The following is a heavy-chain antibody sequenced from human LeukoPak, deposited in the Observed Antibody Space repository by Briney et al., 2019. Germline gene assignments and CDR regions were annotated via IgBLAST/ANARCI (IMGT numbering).Heavy chain of an antibody. Sequence: GGSLRLSCAASGLTFSSYSMNWVRQAPGKGLEWVSSISSSSSYIYYADSVKGRFTISRDNAKNSLYLQMNSLRAEDTAVYYCARDRGRPGYCSSTSCYHHWFDPWGQGTLVTVSS. CDR1: GLTFSSYS. CDR2: ISSSSSYI. V-gene: IGHV3-21*01. CDR3: ARDRGRPGYCSSTSCYHHWFDP. D-gene: IGHD2-2*01. J-gene: IGHJ5*02.